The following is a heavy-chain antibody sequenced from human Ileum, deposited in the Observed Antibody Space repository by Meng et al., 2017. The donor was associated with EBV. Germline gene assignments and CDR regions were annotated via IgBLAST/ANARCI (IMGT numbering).Heavy chain of an antibody. CDR3: ARTGVGLAFDY. CDR2: IYHSGST. D-gene: IGHD2-8*01. J-gene: IGHJ4*02. V-gene: IGHV4-4*02. CDR1: GESMTNNNW. Sequence: VQRRESGPGRGKSSGTLSLTCGVSGESMTNNNWWTWVRQPPGKGLEWIGEIYHSGSTNYNPSLQGRATISVDMSKKQFSLKLRSVTAADTAVYYCARTGVGLAFDYWGLGTLVTVSS.